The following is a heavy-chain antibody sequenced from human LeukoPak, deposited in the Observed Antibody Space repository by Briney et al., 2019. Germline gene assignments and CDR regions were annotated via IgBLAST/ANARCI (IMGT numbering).Heavy chain of an antibody. D-gene: IGHD2-2*01. V-gene: IGHV3-23*01. J-gene: IGHJ4*02. CDR2: ISGSGGST. CDR1: GFTFSSFG. Sequence: GGSLRLSCAASGFTFSSFGMHCVRQAPGKGLEWVSAISGSGGSTYYADSVKGRFTIARDNSKNTLYLQMHSLRAEDTAVYYCAKESLRVVPSATFDYWGQGTLVTVSS. CDR3: AKESLRVVPSATFDY.